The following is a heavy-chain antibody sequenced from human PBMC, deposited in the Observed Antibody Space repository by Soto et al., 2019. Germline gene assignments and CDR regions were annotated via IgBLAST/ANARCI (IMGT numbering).Heavy chain of an antibody. V-gene: IGHV4-59*08. CDR3: ARYLSGAVAGSFDY. Sequence: SETLSLTCTVSGGSISSYYWSWIRQPPGKGLEWIGYIYYSGSTNYNPSLKSRVTISVDTSKNQFSLKLSSVTAADTAVYYCARYLSGAVAGSFDYWGQGTLVTVSS. J-gene: IGHJ4*02. CDR2: IYYSGST. CDR1: GGSISSYY. D-gene: IGHD6-19*01.